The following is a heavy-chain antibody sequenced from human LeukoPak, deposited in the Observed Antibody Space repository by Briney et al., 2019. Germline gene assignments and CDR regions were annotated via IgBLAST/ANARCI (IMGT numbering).Heavy chain of an antibody. CDR3: ARAKDCSSTTCPFDI. CDR1: GFTFGDYG. V-gene: IGHV3-20*04. J-gene: IGHJ3*02. Sequence: GGSLRLSCVASGFTFGDYGMSWVRQVPGKGLEWVSGINWNSGSTGYADSVKGRFTISRDNARNSLYLQLNSLRAEDTALYFCARAKDCSSTTCPFDIWGQGTMVTVSS. CDR2: INWNSGST. D-gene: IGHD2-2*01.